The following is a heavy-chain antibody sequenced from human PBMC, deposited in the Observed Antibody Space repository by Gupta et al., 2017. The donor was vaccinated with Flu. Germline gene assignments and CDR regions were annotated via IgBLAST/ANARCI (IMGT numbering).Heavy chain of an antibody. CDR2: IYHSGAT. CDR3: ARDSRPYYYGMDV. J-gene: IGHJ6*02. Sequence: WGWIRQPPGKGLEWIGSIYHSGATYYNPSLKSRVTITVDTSKNQFSLELNSVTAADTAVYYCARDSRPYYYGMDVWGQGTTVAVFS. V-gene: IGHV4-38-2*02.